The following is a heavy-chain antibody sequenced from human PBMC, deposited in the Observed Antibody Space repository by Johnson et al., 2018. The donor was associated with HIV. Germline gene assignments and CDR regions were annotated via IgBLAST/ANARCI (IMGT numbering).Heavy chain of an antibody. J-gene: IGHJ3*02. CDR1: GFTFDDYA. CDR3: ARNEAATDAFDI. V-gene: IGHV3-9*01. Sequence: VQLVESGGGLVQPGGSLRLSCAASGFTFDDYAMHWVRQAPGKGLEWVSGISWNSGSIGYADSVKGRFTISRDNAKNSLYLQMNSLRAEDTALYYCARNEAATDAFDIWGQGTMVTVSS. CDR2: ISWNSGSI.